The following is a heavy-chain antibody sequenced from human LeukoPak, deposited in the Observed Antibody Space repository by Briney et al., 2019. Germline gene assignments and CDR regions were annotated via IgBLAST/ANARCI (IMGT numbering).Heavy chain of an antibody. CDR1: GFTVSSNY. D-gene: IGHD1-14*01. J-gene: IGHJ4*02. CDR3: ARDSYRALEY. Sequence: GGSLRLSCAASGFTVSSNYMSWVRQAPGKGLEWVAHISQDGGEKYYADSVKGRFTISRDNTKNSLFLHAHSLRAEDTAVYYCARDSYRALEYWGQGALVTVSS. CDR2: ISQDGGEK. V-gene: IGHV3-7*01.